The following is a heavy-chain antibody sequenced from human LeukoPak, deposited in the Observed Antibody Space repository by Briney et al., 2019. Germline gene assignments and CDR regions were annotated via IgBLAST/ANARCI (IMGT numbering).Heavy chain of an antibody. D-gene: IGHD6-13*01. CDR1: GGSISSSSYY. V-gene: IGHV4-39*07. Sequence: SETLSLTCTVSGGSISSSSYYWGWIRQPPGTGLEWIGSIYYSGSTYYNPSLKSRVTISVDTSKNQFSLKLSSVTAADTAVYYCARESGSSSWYFPYYFDYWGQGTLVTVSS. CDR2: IYYSGST. J-gene: IGHJ4*02. CDR3: ARESGSSSWYFPYYFDY.